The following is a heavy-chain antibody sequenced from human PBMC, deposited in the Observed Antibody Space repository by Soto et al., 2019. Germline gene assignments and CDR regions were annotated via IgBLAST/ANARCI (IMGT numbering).Heavy chain of an antibody. J-gene: IGHJ4*02. CDR3: AHRFRCGGVCYPYYFDY. D-gene: IGHD2-21*02. CDR1: GFSLSTSGVG. Sequence: QITLKESGPTLVKPTQTLTLTCTFSGFSLSTSGVGVGWIRQPPGKALEWLALIYWDDDKRYSPSLKSRLTITKDTSKNRGVLTMTNMDPVDTAAYCCAHRFRCGGVCYPYYFDYWGRGTLVTVSS. V-gene: IGHV2-5*02. CDR2: IYWDDDK.